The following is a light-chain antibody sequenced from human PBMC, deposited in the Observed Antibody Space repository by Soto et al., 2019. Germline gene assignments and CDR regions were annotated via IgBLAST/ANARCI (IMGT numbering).Light chain of an antibody. J-gene: IGKJ4*01. CDR2: DAS. Sequence: EIVLTQSPATLSLSPGERATLSCRASQSDSSYLVWYQQKPGQAPRLLIYDASKRATGIPARFSGSGSGTDFTLTISSLEPEDFTVYYCQHRSSWPITFGGGTKVEIK. V-gene: IGKV3-11*01. CDR1: QSDSSY. CDR3: QHRSSWPIT.